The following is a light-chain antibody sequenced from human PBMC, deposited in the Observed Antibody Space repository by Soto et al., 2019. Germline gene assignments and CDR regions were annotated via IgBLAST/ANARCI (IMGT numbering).Light chain of an antibody. CDR1: SSDVGGYNY. CDR2: GVT. V-gene: IGLV2-14*01. Sequence: QSALTQPASVSGSPGQSITISCTGTSSDVGGYNYVSWYQQHPGKAPKLMIYGVTNRPSGVSNRFSGSKSGNTASLTISGLQAEDEADYYCSSYTSRTTLSAVLGGGTKVTVL. CDR3: SSYTSRTTLSAV. J-gene: IGLJ2*01.